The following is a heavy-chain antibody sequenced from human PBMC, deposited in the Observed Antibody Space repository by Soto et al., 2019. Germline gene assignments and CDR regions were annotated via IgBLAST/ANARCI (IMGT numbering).Heavy chain of an antibody. CDR3: ARGRSFYDSSGYHFDD. CDR2: INYRGKT. V-gene: IGHV4-34*01. D-gene: IGHD3-22*01. Sequence: SETLSLTCAVYGGSFSGYYWSWTRQAPGKGLEWIGEINYRGKTVYSPSLGSRVTLSVDTSKSQVSLELTSVTAADTAVYYCARGRSFYDSSGYHFDDWGQGSLVTAPQ. CDR1: GGSFSGYY. J-gene: IGHJ4*02.